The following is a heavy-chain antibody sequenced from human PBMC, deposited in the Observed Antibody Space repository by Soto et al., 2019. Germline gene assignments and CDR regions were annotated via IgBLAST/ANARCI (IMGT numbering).Heavy chain of an antibody. CDR2: ISGSGGST. CDR3: TTKPSGATGPGYYYGTDV. D-gene: IGHD4-17*01. CDR1: GFTFSSDA. J-gene: IGHJ6*02. Sequence: GASLSLSCAASGFTFSSDAMSWVRQAPGKGRGWVSAISGSGGSTYYADSVKGRFTISRDNAKSTLYLQMNSRRAEDTAVYYCTTKPSGATGPGYYYGTDVWSRWTTVTVS. V-gene: IGHV3-23*01.